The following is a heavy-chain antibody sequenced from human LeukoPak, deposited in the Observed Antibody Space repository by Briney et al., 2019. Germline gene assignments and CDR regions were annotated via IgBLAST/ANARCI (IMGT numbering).Heavy chain of an antibody. J-gene: IGHJ3*02. D-gene: IGHD3-16*02. CDR1: GGSVSSGSYY. CDR3: ARDSGGWDDYVWGSYRWAYSDAFDI. Sequence: SETLSLTCTVSGGSVSSGSYYWSWIRQPPGKGLEWIGYIYYSGSTNYNPSLKSRVTISVDTSKNQFSLKLSSVTAADTAVYYCARDSGGWDDYVWGSYRWAYSDAFDIWGQGTMVTVSS. CDR2: IYYSGST. V-gene: IGHV4-61*01.